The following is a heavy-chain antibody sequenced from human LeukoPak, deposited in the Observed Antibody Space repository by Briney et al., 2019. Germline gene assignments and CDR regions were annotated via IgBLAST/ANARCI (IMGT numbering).Heavy chain of an antibody. Sequence: PGGSLRLSCAASGFTFSSYSMNWVRQAPGKGLEWVSSISSSSSYIYYADSVKGRFTISRDNSKNTLYLQMNSLRAEDTAVYYCARELWFGEFQFYFDYWGQGTLVTVSS. J-gene: IGHJ4*02. CDR1: GFTFSSYS. D-gene: IGHD3-10*01. CDR2: ISSSSSYI. CDR3: ARELWFGEFQFYFDY. V-gene: IGHV3-21*01.